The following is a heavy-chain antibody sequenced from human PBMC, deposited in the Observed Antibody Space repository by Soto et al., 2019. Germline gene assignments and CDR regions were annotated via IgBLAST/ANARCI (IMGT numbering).Heavy chain of an antibody. CDR1: GFTVSSNY. V-gene: IGHV3-53*01. D-gene: IGHD3-22*01. CDR2: IYSGGST. Sequence: GGSLRLSCAASGFTVSSNYMSWVRQAPGKGLEWVSVIYSGGSTYYADSVKGRFTISRDNSKNTLYLQMNSLRAEDTAVYYCASSYYYDSSGYDYWGQGTLVTVSS. J-gene: IGHJ4*02. CDR3: ASSYYYDSSGYDY.